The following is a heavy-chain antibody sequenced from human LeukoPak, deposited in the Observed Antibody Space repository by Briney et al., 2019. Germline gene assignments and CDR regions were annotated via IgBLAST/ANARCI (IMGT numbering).Heavy chain of an antibody. D-gene: IGHD3-22*01. CDR2: IKKVGSAI. Sequence: GGSLRLSCEASGFTFSTSWMSWVRQAQGKGLEWLANIKKVGSAIKYVDSVKGRFSNSRDNAKKALYLQMSDLRAEDTAVYYCARADMPNYYDRSRVYFDYWGQGTRVTVSS. J-gene: IGHJ4*02. CDR3: ARADMPNYYDRSRVYFDY. CDR1: GFTFSTSW. V-gene: IGHV3-7*01.